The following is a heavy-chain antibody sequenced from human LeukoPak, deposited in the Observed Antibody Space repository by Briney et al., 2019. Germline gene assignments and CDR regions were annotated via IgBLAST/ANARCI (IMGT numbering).Heavy chain of an antibody. D-gene: IGHD4-17*01. Sequence: GGSLGLSCAASAFAFSTYTMNWVRQAPGKGLEWVSSIGRSSNYIYYADSVKGRFTISRDNAKNSLHLQMNSLRAEDTAVYYCARGVPGGDYVSWFDPWGQGTLVTVSS. CDR1: AFAFSTYT. J-gene: IGHJ5*02. V-gene: IGHV3-21*01. CDR2: IGRSSNYI. CDR3: ARGVPGGDYVSWFDP.